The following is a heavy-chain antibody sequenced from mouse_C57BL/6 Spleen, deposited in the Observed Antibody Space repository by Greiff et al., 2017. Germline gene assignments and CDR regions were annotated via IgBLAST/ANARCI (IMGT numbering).Heavy chain of an antibody. Sequence: EVMLVESGEGLVKPGGSLKLSCAASGFTFSSYAMSWVRQTPEKRLEWVAYISSGGDYIYYADTVKGRFTISRDNARNTLYRQMSSLKSEDTAMYYCTREGDYLCAYWGQGTLVTVSA. V-gene: IGHV5-9-1*02. J-gene: IGHJ3*01. CDR2: ISSGGDYI. CDR3: TREGDYLCAY. CDR1: GFTFSSYA. D-gene: IGHD2-4*01.